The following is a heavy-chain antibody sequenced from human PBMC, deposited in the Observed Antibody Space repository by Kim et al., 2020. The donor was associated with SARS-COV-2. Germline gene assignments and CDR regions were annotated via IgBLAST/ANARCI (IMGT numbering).Heavy chain of an antibody. CDR2: IYHSGTA. D-gene: IGHD3-16*01. Sequence: SETLSLTCSVSLYSITNGYYWGWIRQSPEKGLEWIGSIYHSGTAYYNPSLNSPVTISVDTSKNQFSLRLDSVTAADTAVYYCATHLGLNYFDYWGQGTLVTVSS. V-gene: IGHV4-38-2*01. J-gene: IGHJ4*02. CDR1: LYSITNGYY. CDR3: ATHLGLNYFDY.